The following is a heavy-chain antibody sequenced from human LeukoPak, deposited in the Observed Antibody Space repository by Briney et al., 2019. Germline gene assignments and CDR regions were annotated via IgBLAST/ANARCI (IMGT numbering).Heavy chain of an antibody. V-gene: IGHV1-2*02. CDR2: INPDSGDT. D-gene: IGHD2-8*01. J-gene: IGHJ3*02. CDR3: AIMGGTFDI. CDR1: GYTFTGYY. Sequence: GASVKVSCKASGYTFTGYYMHWVRQALGQGLEWMGSINPDSGDTNYAQNLQGRVTMTRDTSINTAYLDLSRLRSDDTAVYYCAIMGGTFDIWGQGTKVTVSS.